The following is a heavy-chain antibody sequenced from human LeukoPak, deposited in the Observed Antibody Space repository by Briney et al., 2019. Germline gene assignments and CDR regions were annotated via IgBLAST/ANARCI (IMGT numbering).Heavy chain of an antibody. CDR1: GFTFSSYS. CDR3: ARSSFARWFDP. J-gene: IGHJ5*02. Sequence: GGSLRLSCAASGFTFSSYSMNWVRQAPGKGLKWVSSISSSSSYIYYADSVKGRFTISRDNAKNSLYLQMNSLRAEDTAVYYCARSSFARWFDPWGQGTLVTVSS. D-gene: IGHD6-13*01. V-gene: IGHV3-21*01. CDR2: ISSSSSYI.